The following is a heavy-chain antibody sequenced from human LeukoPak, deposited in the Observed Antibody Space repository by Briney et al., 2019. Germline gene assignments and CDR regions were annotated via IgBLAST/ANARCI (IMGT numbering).Heavy chain of an antibody. V-gene: IGHV1-2*02. J-gene: IGHJ5*02. CDR3: ARDPLVGATPYNWFDP. CDR1: GYTFTGYY. Sequence: GSVKVSCKASGYTFTGYYMHWVRQAPGQGLEWMGWINPNSGDTNYAQKFQGRVTMTRDTSISTAYMELSRVRSDDTAVYYCARDPLVGATPYNWFDPWGQGTLVTVSS. CDR2: INPNSGDT. D-gene: IGHD1-26*01.